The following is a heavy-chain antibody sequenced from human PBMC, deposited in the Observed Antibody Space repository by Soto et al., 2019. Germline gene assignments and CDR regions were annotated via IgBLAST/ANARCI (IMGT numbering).Heavy chain of an antibody. D-gene: IGHD6-19*01. Sequence: SETLSLTCSFSGFSISCSYWSWIRQSPGKGLEWLGYVYYTGSTNYSPSLRSRVSISVDTSKNEFSLRLSSVTAADTAVYFCARSVAVPGAHIDYWGQGTQVTVSS. CDR1: GFSISCSY. V-gene: IGHV4-59*01. CDR3: ARSVAVPGAHIDY. J-gene: IGHJ4*02. CDR2: VYYTGST.